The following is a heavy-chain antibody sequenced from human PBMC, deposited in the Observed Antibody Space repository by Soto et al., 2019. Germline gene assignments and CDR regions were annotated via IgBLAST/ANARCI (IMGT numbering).Heavy chain of an antibody. CDR1: GDSIRGGGHY. CDR3: ARDTGLAPTVWGY. Sequence: QVQLQESGPGLVKPSQTLSLTCSVSGDSIRGGGHYWNWISQFPGKGLEWIGYVYHSGRTHYNPSLRGRITISIDTSKNQFALRLISVTAADTALYYCARDTGLAPTVWGYWGHGTQVTVSS. V-gene: IGHV4-31*03. D-gene: IGHD7-27*01. CDR2: VYHSGRT. J-gene: IGHJ4*03.